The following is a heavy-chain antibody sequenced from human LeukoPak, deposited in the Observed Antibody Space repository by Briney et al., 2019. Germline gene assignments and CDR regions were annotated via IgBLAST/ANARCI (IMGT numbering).Heavy chain of an antibody. Sequence: PGGSLRLSCAASGFAFSNYAMHWVRQAPGKGLEWMGGFDPEDGETIYAQKFQGRVTMTEDTSTDTAYMELSSLRSEDTAVYYCATDKMNYGWYLDLWGRGTLVTVSS. D-gene: IGHD4-17*01. J-gene: IGHJ2*01. CDR2: FDPEDGET. CDR1: GFAFSNYA. V-gene: IGHV1-24*01. CDR3: ATDKMNYGWYLDL.